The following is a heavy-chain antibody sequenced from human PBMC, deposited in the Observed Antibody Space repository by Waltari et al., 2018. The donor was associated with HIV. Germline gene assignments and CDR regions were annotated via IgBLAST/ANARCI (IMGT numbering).Heavy chain of an antibody. D-gene: IGHD4-17*01. V-gene: IGHV1-69*01. CDR3: ARPLSAVTSANAYYYYGMDV. CDR2: ITPQFGPA. J-gene: IGHJ6*02. Sequence: QVQLVPSGAEVKKPGSSVKVSCKASGDTFSSHPLSWVRPAPGQGLEWKGGITPQFGPATYAQNFQGRVTITADESTSTAYMELTSLRSEDTAVYYCARPLSAVTSANAYYYYGMDVWGQGTTVTVSS. CDR1: GDTFSSHP.